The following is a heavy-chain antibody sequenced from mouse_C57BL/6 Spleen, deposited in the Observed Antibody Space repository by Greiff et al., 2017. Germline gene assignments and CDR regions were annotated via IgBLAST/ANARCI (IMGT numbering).Heavy chain of an antibody. Sequence: DVQLVVSGGGLVKPGGSLKLSCAASGFTFSDYGMHWVRQAPEKGLEWVAYISSGSSTIYYADTVKGRFTISRDNAKNTLFLQMTSLRSEDTAMYYCASYLGYAMDYWGQGTSVTVSS. CDR3: ASYLGYAMDY. CDR2: ISSGSSTI. V-gene: IGHV5-17*01. J-gene: IGHJ4*01. D-gene: IGHD1-1*01. CDR1: GFTFSDYG.